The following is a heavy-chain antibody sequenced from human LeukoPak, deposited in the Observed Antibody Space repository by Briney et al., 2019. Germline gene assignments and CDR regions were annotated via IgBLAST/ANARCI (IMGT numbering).Heavy chain of an antibody. CDR2: INWNGGST. CDR1: GFTIDDYG. D-gene: IGHD1-26*01. Sequence: GGSLRLSCAASGFTIDDYGMSWVRQTPGKGLEWVSGINWNGGSTGYADSVKGRFTISRDNAKNSLYLQMNSLRAEDTAMYYCARVLSGGGSYYRDYYYYYMDVWGKGTTVTVSS. CDR3: ARVLSGGGSYYRDYYYYYMDV. V-gene: IGHV3-20*04. J-gene: IGHJ6*03.